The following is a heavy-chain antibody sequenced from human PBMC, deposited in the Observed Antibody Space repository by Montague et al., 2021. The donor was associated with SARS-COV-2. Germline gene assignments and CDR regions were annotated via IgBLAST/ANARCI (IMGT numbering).Heavy chain of an antibody. CDR3: ARNGLEGSYNYYFGLDV. D-gene: IGHD3-16*01. J-gene: IGHJ6*02. CDR1: GGSISNYY. Sequence: SETLSLTCTVSGGSISNYYWSWIRQPPGKGLEWIGYIHYSGSTNSHPSLKGRVTISIDTSKNQFSLNLSSVTAADTAIYYCARNGLEGSYNYYFGLDVWGQGTTVTVSS. CDR2: IHYSGST. V-gene: IGHV4-59*08.